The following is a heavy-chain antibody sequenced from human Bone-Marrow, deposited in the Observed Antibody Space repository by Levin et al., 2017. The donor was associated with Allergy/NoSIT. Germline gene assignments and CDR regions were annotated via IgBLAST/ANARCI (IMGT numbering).Heavy chain of an antibody. Sequence: SVKVSCKASGGTFSSYAISWVRQAPGQGLEWMGGIIPIFGTANYAQKFQGRVTITADESTSTAYMELSSLRSEDTAVYYCARESTGSGSMITFGGVIAKGAFDIWGQGTMVTVSS. CDR3: ARESTGSGSMITFGGVIAKGAFDI. CDR1: GGTFSSYA. D-gene: IGHD3-16*02. CDR2: IIPIFGTA. J-gene: IGHJ3*02. V-gene: IGHV1-69*13.